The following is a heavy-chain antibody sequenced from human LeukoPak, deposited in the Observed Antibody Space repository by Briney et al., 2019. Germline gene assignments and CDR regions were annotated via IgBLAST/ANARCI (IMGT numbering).Heavy chain of an antibody. CDR3: ARGGYSSSWYHFDY. CDR1: GFTVSSNY. V-gene: IGHV3-53*01. D-gene: IGHD6-13*01. Sequence: GGSLRLSCAASGFTVSSNYMSWVRQAPGKGLEWVSVIYSGGTTNYADSVKGRFTITRDNSKNTLFLQMNSLRAEDTAVYYCARGGYSSSWYHFDYWGQGTLVTVSS. CDR2: IYSGGTT. J-gene: IGHJ4*02.